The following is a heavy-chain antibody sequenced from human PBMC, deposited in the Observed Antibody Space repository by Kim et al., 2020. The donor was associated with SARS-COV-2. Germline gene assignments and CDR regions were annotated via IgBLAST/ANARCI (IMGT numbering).Heavy chain of an antibody. D-gene: IGHD6-13*01. Sequence: GESLKISCKGSGYSFTSYWIGWVRQMPGKGLEWMGIIYPGDSDTRYSPSFQGQVTISADKSISTAYLQWSSLKASDTAMYYCARQPSPGIAAAGDYYYGMDVWGQGTTVTVSS. CDR3: ARQPSPGIAAAGDYYYGMDV. CDR2: IYPGDSDT. CDR1: GYSFTSYW. J-gene: IGHJ6*02. V-gene: IGHV5-51*01.